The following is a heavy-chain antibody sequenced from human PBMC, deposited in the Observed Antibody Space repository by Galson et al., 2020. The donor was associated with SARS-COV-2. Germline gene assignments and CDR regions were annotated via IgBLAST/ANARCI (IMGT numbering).Heavy chain of an antibody. V-gene: IGHV4-61*01. Sequence: SETLSLTCTVSGDSVSNDNYYWSWIRQPPGKGLEWIGYIYYSGSTNYNPSLQSRVTISVDTSNNQFSLKLSSVTAADTAVYYCSSEYGGGYDYHYYGLDVWGQGTTVTVSS. J-gene: IGHJ6*02. CDR3: SSEYGGGYDYHYYGLDV. CDR1: GDSVSNDNYY. D-gene: IGHD5-12*01. CDR2: IYYSGST.